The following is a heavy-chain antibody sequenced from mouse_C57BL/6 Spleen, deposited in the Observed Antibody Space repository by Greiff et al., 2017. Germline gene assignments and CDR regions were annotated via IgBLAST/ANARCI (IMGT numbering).Heavy chain of an antibody. CDR2: ISSGSSTI. J-gene: IGHJ4*01. CDR1: GFTFSDYG. V-gene: IGHV5-17*01. D-gene: IGHD2-3*01. CDR3: SRDGSIDY. Sequence: EVKLVESGGGLVKPGGSLKLSCAASGFTFSDYGMHWVRQAPEKGLEWVAYISSGSSTIHYADTVKGRFTISIDNTKDTLFLQMTSLRSEDTAMYYCSRDGSIDYWGQGTTLTVSS.